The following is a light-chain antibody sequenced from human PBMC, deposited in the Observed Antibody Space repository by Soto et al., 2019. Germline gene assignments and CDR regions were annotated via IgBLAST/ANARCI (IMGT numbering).Light chain of an antibody. J-gene: IGKJ1*01. V-gene: IGKV1-5*01. Sequence: DIQLTQSPASLSASVGDRFTITCRASQSLSSWLAWYQQKPGKAPNLLIYDASNLESGVPSRFSGSGSGTDFTLIISSLQPDDVATYSCQQYSTSPGTFGQGTKVDIK. CDR1: QSLSSW. CDR2: DAS. CDR3: QQYSTSPGT.